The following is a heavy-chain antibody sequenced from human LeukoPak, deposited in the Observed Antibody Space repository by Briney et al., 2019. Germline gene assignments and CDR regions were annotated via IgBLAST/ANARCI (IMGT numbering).Heavy chain of an antibody. CDR3: ARDRGYGSGSYVY. CDR1: GYTFTSYG. Sequence: ASVKVSCKASGYTFTSYGISWVRQAPGQGLEWMGWISAYNGNTNYAQKLQGRVTMTTDTSTSTVYMELSSLRSEDTAVYYCARDRGYGSGSYVYWGQGTLVTVSS. J-gene: IGHJ4*02. V-gene: IGHV1-18*01. CDR2: ISAYNGNT. D-gene: IGHD3-10*01.